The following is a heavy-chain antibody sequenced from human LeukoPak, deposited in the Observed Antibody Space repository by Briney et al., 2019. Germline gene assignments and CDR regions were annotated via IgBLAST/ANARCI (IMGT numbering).Heavy chain of an antibody. D-gene: IGHD1-1*01. V-gene: IGHV3-21*01. CDR3: ARDSREYTQATPNDY. J-gene: IGHJ4*02. CDR1: GFTFSSYS. CDR2: ISSSSSYI. Sequence: KSGGSLRLSCAASGFTFSSYSMNWVRQAPGKGLEWVSSISSSSSYIYYADSVKGRFTISRDNAKNSLYLQMNSLRAEDTAVYYCARDSREYTQATPNDYWGQGTLVTVSS.